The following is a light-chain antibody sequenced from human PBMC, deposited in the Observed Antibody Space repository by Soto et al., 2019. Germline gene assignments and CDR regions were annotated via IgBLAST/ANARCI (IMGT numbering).Light chain of an antibody. CDR1: QNISSH. J-gene: IGKJ5*01. V-gene: IGKV1-39*01. CDR3: QQSYTTPIT. CDR2: AAS. Sequence: DIQMTQSPSSLSASVGDRVIITCRASQNISSHLNWYQQKPGKAPNLLVYAASSLQSGVPSRFTGSGSGTDFTLTISSLQPEDFATYFCQQSYTTPITFGQGTRL.